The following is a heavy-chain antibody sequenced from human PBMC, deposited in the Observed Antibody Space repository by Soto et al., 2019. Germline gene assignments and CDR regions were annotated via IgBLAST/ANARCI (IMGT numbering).Heavy chain of an antibody. Sequence: GGSLRLSCAASGFTFSSYWMSWVRRAPGKGLEWVANIKQDGSEKYYVDSVKGRFTISRDNAKNSLYLQMNSLRAEDTAVYYCAREGVLRFLEWLSGYYYMDVWGKGTTVTVSS. CDR1: GFTFSSYW. V-gene: IGHV3-7*01. CDR2: IKQDGSEK. J-gene: IGHJ6*03. CDR3: AREGVLRFLEWLSGYYYMDV. D-gene: IGHD3-3*01.